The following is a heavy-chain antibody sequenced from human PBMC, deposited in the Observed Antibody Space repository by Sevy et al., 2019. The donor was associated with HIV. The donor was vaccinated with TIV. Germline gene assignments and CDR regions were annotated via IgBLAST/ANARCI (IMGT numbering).Heavy chain of an antibody. CDR3: AGGGREAAGFPAGYYYNGLDV. J-gene: IGHJ6*02. Sequence: ASVKVSCKASGYTFGDYYLHWVRQAPRQGLQWMGHINLNRGVKNYAHAFEGRVTLTRDTSITTAYMELSGLEADDTALYFCAGGGREAAGFPAGYYYNGLDVWGQGTTVTVSS. CDR1: GYTFGDYY. D-gene: IGHD6-25*01. CDR2: INLNRGVK. V-gene: IGHV1-2*06.